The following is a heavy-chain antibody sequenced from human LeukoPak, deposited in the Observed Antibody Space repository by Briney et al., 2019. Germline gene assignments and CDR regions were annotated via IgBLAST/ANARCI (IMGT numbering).Heavy chain of an antibody. CDR3: TTGATVTSLDAFDI. D-gene: IGHD4-17*01. Sequence: GASLRLSCAASGFTFSNAWMNWVRQAPGKGLEWVGRIKSKTDGGTTDYAAPVKGRFTISRDDSKNTLYLQMNSLKTEDTAVYYCTTGATVTSLDAFDIWGQGTMVTVSS. V-gene: IGHV3-15*07. CDR2: IKSKTDGGTT. CDR1: GFTFSNAW. J-gene: IGHJ3*02.